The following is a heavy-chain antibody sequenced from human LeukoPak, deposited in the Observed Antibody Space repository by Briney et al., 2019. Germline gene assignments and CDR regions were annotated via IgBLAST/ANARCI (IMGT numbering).Heavy chain of an antibody. V-gene: IGHV6-1*01. J-gene: IGHJ5*02. CDR2: TYYRSKWYN. CDR1: GDSFSSNSAA. CDR3: ARDHAPRYGSGPDNWFDP. D-gene: IGHD3-10*01. Sequence: SQTLSLTCAISGDSFSSNSAAWNWIRQSPSRGLEWLVRTYYRSKWYNDYAVSVKSRITINPDTSKNQFSLQLNSVTPEDTAVCYCARDHAPRYGSGPDNWFDPWGQGTLVTVSS.